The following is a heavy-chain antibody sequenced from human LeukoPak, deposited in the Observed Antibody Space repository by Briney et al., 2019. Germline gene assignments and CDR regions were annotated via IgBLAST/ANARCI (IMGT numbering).Heavy chain of an antibody. CDR3: ARDTSSSLFDY. CDR2: IYYTGST. J-gene: IGHJ4*02. CDR1: GSSITSVSHY. D-gene: IGHD6-6*01. V-gene: IGHV4-39*02. Sequence: SETLSLTCTISGSSITSVSHYWGWIRQPPGKGLEWIGDIYYTGSTYYSPSLRSRVTMSVHTSENQFSLRLNSVTPEDTAVYYCARDTSSSLFDYWGQGTLVTVSS.